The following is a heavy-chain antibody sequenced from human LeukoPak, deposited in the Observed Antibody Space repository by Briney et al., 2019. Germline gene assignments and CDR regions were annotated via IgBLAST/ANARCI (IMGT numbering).Heavy chain of an antibody. D-gene: IGHD3-10*01. Sequence: SETLSLTCTVSGGSISSSSYYWGWIRQPPGKGLEWIGSIYYSGSTYYSPSLKSRVTISVDTSKSQFSLKLSSVTAADTAVYYCARDPNYGSGSIYDYWGQGTLVTVSS. CDR2: IYYSGST. V-gene: IGHV4-39*07. CDR3: ARDPNYGSGSIYDY. J-gene: IGHJ4*02. CDR1: GGSISSSSYY.